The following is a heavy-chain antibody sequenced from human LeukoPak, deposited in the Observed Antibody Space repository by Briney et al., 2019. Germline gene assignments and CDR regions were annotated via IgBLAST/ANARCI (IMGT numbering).Heavy chain of an antibody. CDR3: ARDTGVWPSGWYLPSLDY. V-gene: IGHV4-4*07. D-gene: IGHD6-19*01. Sequence: SETLSLTCTVSGGSISSYYWSWIRQPAGKGLEWIGRIYTSGSTNYNPSLKSRVTMSVDTSKNQFSLKLSSVTAADTAVYYCARDTGVWPSGWYLPSLDYWGQGTLVTVSS. CDR2: IYTSGST. J-gene: IGHJ4*02. CDR1: GGSISSYY.